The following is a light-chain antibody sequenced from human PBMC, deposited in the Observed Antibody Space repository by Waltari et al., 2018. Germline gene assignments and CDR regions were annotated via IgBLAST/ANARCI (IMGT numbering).Light chain of an antibody. V-gene: IGKV3-11*01. CDR3: QQRSNWRFT. CDR2: DAS. Sequence: EIVLTQSPATLSLSPGERATLSCRASQSVSSYLAWYQQKPGQAPRLLIDDASNRATGIPARFSGSGSGTDFTLTISSLEPEDFAVYYCQQRSNWRFTFGPGTKVEIK. J-gene: IGKJ3*01. CDR1: QSVSSY.